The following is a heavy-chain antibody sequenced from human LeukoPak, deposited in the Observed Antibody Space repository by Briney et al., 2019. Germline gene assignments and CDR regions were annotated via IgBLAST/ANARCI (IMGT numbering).Heavy chain of an antibody. CDR3: ARVQLTHDAFDM. CDR2: IHYSGST. Sequence: SETLSLTCTVSGGSIGSYYWSWIRQPPGKGLEWIGYIHYSGSTNYNPSLKSRVTISVDTSKNQFSLKLSSVTAADTAVYYCARVQLTHDAFDMWGQGTMVTVSS. V-gene: IGHV4-59*01. D-gene: IGHD4-11*01. J-gene: IGHJ3*02. CDR1: GGSIGSYY.